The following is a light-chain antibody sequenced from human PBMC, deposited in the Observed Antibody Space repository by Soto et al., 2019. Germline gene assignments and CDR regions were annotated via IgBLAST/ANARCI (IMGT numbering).Light chain of an antibody. J-gene: IGLJ2*01. CDR1: SGNVGGCNY. Sequence: QSALTQPPSVSGSPGQSITISCSGTSGNVGGCNYVSWYQHHPGTAPKLIIYDITYRPSGVPDRFSGSKSGTTASLAISGLQAEDEAAYYCCSYTSGRRVFVFGGGTKLTVL. CDR3: CSYTSGRRVFV. V-gene: IGLV2-14*03. CDR2: DIT.